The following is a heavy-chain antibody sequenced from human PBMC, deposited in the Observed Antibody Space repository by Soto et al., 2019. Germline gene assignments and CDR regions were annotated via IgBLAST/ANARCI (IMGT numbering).Heavy chain of an antibody. CDR1: GFTFSSYW. J-gene: IGHJ4*02. CDR3: AKDYVDTAMVWLWLSTVDY. Sequence: GGSLRLSCAASGFTFSSYWMHWVRQAPGKGLVWVSRINSGGSSTYYADSVKGRFTISRDNSKNTLYLQMNSLRAEDTAVYYCAKDYVDTAMVWLWLSTVDYWGQGTLVTVSS. D-gene: IGHD5-18*01. CDR2: INSGGSST. V-gene: IGHV3-74*01.